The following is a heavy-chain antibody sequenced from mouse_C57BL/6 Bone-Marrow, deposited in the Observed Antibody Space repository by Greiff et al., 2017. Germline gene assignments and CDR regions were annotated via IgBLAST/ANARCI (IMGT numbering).Heavy chain of an antibody. CDR2: IRNKANGYTT. CDR1: GFTFTDYY. Sequence: EVQGVESGGGLVQPGGSLSLSCAASGFTFTDYYMSWVRQPPGKALEWLGFIRNKANGYTTEYSASVKGRFTISRDNSQSILYLQMNALRAEDSATYYCARSPLITTVVPFAYWGQGTLVTVSA. D-gene: IGHD1-1*01. J-gene: IGHJ3*01. V-gene: IGHV7-3*01. CDR3: ARSPLITTVVPFAY.